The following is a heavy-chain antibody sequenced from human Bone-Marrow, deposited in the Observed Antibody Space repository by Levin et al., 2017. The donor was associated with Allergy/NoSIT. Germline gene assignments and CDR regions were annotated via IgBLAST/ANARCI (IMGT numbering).Heavy chain of an antibody. CDR1: GFTFSAFG. D-gene: IGHD1-26*01. CDR2: ISYDGGHK. V-gene: IGHV3-33*01. J-gene: IGHJ4*02. Sequence: GESLKISCAASGFTFSAFGMHWVRQPPGRGLEWVAVISYDGGHKFYADSVKGRFTISRDNSKNTHYLQMNSLRAEDTAVYYCTRARGEWGQFYFDYWGQGILVTVSS. CDR3: TRARGEWGQFYFDY.